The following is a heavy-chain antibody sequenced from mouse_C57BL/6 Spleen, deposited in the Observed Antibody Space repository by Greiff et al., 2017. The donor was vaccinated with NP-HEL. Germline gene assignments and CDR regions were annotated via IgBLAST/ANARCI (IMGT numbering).Heavy chain of an antibody. Sequence: EVKVVESGGGLVKPGGSLKLSCAASGFTFSDYGMHWVRQAPEKGLEWVAYISSGSSTIYYADTVKSRFTISRDNAKNTLFLQMTSLRSEDTAMYYCARSDGFFAYWGQGTLVTVSA. J-gene: IGHJ3*01. V-gene: IGHV5-17*01. CDR3: ARSDGFFAY. CDR1: GFTFSDYG. CDR2: ISSGSSTI. D-gene: IGHD2-3*01.